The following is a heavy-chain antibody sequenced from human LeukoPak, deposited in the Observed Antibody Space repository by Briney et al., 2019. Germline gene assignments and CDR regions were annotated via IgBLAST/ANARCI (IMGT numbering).Heavy chain of an antibody. CDR1: GGSISTYY. CDR2: ILYSGTT. Sequence: PSETLSLTCTVSGGSISTYYWSWIRQPPGKGLEWIRYILYSGTTKSNPSLKSRVTISVDESKNQISLKLTSVTAADTAFYYCARMGGYSGYATHWGQGTLVTVSS. CDR3: ARMGGYSGYATH. J-gene: IGHJ4*02. D-gene: IGHD5-12*01. V-gene: IGHV4-59*08.